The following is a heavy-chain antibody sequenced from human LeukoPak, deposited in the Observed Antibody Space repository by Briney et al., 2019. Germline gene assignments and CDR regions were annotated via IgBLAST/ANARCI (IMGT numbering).Heavy chain of an antibody. J-gene: IGHJ4*02. V-gene: IGHV1-2*02. CDR1: GYTFTGYY. CDR3: ATGIQYDSSGYLSFYFDY. CDR2: INPNSGGT. D-gene: IGHD3-22*01. Sequence: ASVKVSCKASGYTFTGYYMHWVRQAPGQGLEWMGWINPNSGGTNYAQKFQGRVTMTRDTSISTAYMELSRLRSDDTAVYYCATGIQYDSSGYLSFYFDYWGQGTLVTVSS.